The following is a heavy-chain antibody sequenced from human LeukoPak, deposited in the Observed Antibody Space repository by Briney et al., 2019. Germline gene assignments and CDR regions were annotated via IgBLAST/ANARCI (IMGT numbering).Heavy chain of an antibody. CDR2: ISSSSSYI. D-gene: IGHD2-2*01. CDR3: ARDRPFVRGSTSFVQGVWFDP. J-gene: IGHJ5*02. CDR1: GFTFSSYS. V-gene: IGHV3-21*01. Sequence: GGSLRLSCAASGFTFSSYSMNWVRQAPGKGLEWVSSISSSSSYIYYADSVKGRFTISRDNAKNSLYLQMNSLRAEDTAVYYCARDRPFVRGSTSFVQGVWFDPWGQGTLVTVSS.